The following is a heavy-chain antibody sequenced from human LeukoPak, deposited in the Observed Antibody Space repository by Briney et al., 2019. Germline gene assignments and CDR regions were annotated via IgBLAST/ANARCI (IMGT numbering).Heavy chain of an antibody. CDR1: GGSISSGGCY. CDR3: ARDHSSSFE. Sequence: SQTLSLTCTVSGGSISSGGCYWSWIRQPPGKGLEWIGYIYHSGSTYYNPSLKSRVTISVDRSKNQFSLKLSSVTAADTAVYYCARDHSSSFEWGQGTLVTVSS. V-gene: IGHV4-30-2*01. J-gene: IGHJ4*02. D-gene: IGHD6-13*01. CDR2: IYHSGST.